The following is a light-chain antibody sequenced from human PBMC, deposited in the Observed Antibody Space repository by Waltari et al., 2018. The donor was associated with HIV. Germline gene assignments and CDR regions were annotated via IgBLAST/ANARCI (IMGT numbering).Light chain of an antibody. CDR1: QSTSGW. J-gene: IGKJ3*01. CDR3: QQYNNYLFT. Sequence: DIQMTQSPYTLSASVGDRVTITCRASQSTSGWMAWYQQKPGKAPKLLISRVSNLESGVPSRFSGSGSGTEFTLTISSLQPDDFAVYYCQQYNNYLFTFGPGTKVDIK. V-gene: IGKV1-5*03. CDR2: RVS.